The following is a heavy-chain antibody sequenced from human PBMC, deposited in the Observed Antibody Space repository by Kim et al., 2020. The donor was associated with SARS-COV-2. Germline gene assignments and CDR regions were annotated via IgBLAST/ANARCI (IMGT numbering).Heavy chain of an antibody. CDR2: ITTTGGST. D-gene: IGHD3-10*01. V-gene: IGHV3-23*01. Sequence: GGSLRLSCAASGFTFSSYAMSWVRQAPGKGLEWVSSITTTGGSTYYVDSVKGRFSISRDNSKNTLYMQMNSLRVEDTAVYYCAKRLMGVAKGFDYWGQETRVTVSS. CDR1: GFTFSSYA. J-gene: IGHJ4*02. CDR3: AKRLMGVAKGFDY.